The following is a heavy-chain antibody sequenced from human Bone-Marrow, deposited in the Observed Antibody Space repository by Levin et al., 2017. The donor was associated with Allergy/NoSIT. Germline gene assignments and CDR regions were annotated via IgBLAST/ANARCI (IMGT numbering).Heavy chain of an antibody. CDR2: ISGSVFTT. J-gene: IGHJ6*02. CDR3: ARAMSSGWNYYYGLDV. D-gene: IGHD6-19*01. Sequence: GESLKISCAAGSGFDFYAMSWVRQAPGKGLEWVSAISGSVFTTFYADSVKGRFTISRDNSKNTLYLQMNGLRAEDTAVYYCARAMSSGWNYYYGLDVWGQGTTVTVSS. CDR1: SGFDFYA. V-gene: IGHV3-23*01.